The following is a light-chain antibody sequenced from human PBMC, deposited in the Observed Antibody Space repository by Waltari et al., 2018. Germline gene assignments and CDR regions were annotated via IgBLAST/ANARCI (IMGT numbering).Light chain of an antibody. V-gene: IGKV1-5*03. CDR2: KAS. CDR1: QSISSW. CDR3: QQYNSYSPAAR. Sequence: DIQMTQSPSTLSASVGDRVTITCRASQSISSWLAWYQQKPGKAPRLLIYKASTLESGVPSRFSGSESGTEFTLTISSLQPDDFATYYCQQYNSYSPAARFGGGTRVEIK. J-gene: IGKJ4*01.